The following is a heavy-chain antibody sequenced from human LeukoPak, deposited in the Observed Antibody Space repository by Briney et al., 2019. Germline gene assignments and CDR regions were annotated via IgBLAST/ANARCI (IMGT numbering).Heavy chain of an antibody. D-gene: IGHD3-10*01. CDR3: TRDIRTYYYGSGSY. Sequence: GGSLRLSCTASGFTFCDYAMSWVRQAPGKGLEWVGFIRSKAYGGTTEYAASVKGRFTISRDDSKSIAYLQMNSLKTEDTAVYYCTRDIRTYYYGSGSYWGQGALVTVSS. CDR2: IRSKAYGGTT. CDR1: GFTFCDYA. J-gene: IGHJ4*02. V-gene: IGHV3-49*04.